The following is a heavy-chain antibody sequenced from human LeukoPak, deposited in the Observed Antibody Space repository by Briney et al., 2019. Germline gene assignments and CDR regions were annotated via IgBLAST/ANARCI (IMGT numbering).Heavy chain of an antibody. CDR2: TYSSGST. Sequence: GGSLRLSCAASDFTFSSNSMSWVRQAPGKGLEWVSVTYSSGSTHYADSVKGRFTISRDSSKNTLNLQMNSLRAEDTAVYYCATESYGGAWGQGTLVTVSS. CDR3: ATESYGGA. J-gene: IGHJ4*02. D-gene: IGHD1-26*01. CDR1: DFTFSSNS. V-gene: IGHV3-53*01.